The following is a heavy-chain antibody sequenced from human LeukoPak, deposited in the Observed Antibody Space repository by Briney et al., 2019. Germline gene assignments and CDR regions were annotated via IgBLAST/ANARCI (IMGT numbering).Heavy chain of an antibody. D-gene: IGHD5-18*01. CDR2: IYYSGST. CDR3: ARIGYNNAFDY. Sequence: PSETLSLTCTVSGDSISNYYWSWIRLPPGKRLECIGYIYYSGSTNYNPSLKNRVTTSVDTSKNQFSLKLNSVTAADTAIYYCARIGYNNAFDYWGQGILVTVSS. J-gene: IGHJ4*02. CDR1: GDSISNYY. V-gene: IGHV4-59*01.